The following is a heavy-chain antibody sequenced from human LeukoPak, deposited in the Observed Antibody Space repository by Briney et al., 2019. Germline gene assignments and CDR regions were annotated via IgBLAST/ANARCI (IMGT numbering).Heavy chain of an antibody. J-gene: IGHJ4*02. CDR1: GGSISSYY. CDR3: ARQRYYGSGSFDY. CDR2: IYYGGST. D-gene: IGHD3-10*01. V-gene: IGHV4-59*08. Sequence: SETLSLTCTVSGGSISSYYWSWIRQPPGKGLEWIGYIYYGGSTNYNPSLKSRVTISVDTSKNQFSLKLSSVTAADTAVYYCARQRYYGSGSFDYWGQGTLVTVSS.